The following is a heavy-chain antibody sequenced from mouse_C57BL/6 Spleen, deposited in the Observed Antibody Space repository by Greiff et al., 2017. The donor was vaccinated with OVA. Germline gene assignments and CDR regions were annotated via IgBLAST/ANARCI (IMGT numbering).Heavy chain of an antibody. CDR1: GFTFSDYY. CDR3: ARQGYYYGSSYGAMDY. J-gene: IGHJ4*01. Sequence: EVQVVESGGGLVQPGGSLKLSCAASGFTFSDYYMYWVRQTPEKRLEWVAYISNGGGSTYYPDTVKGRFTISRDNAKNTLYLQMSRLKSEDTAMYYCARQGYYYGSSYGAMDYWGQGTSVTVSS. D-gene: IGHD1-1*01. V-gene: IGHV5-12*01. CDR2: ISNGGGST.